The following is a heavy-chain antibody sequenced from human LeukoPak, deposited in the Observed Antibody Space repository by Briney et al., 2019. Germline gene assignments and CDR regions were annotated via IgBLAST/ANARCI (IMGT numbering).Heavy chain of an antibody. Sequence: PSETLSLTCTVSGGSISSYYWSWIRQPAGKGLECIGRIYTSGSTNYNPSLKSRVTMSVDTSKNQFSLKLSSVTAADTAVYYCARDNQVTPYNWFDPWGQGTLVTVSS. V-gene: IGHV4-4*07. CDR3: ARDNQVTPYNWFDP. CDR1: GGSISSYY. D-gene: IGHD2-21*02. J-gene: IGHJ5*02. CDR2: IYTSGST.